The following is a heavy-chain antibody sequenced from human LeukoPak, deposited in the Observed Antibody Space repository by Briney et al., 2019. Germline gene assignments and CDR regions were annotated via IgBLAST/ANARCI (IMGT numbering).Heavy chain of an antibody. Sequence: SETLSLTCAVSGGSISSGGYSWSWIRQPPGKGLEWNGYIYHSGSTYYNPSLKSRVTISVDTSKNQFSLNLSSVTAADTAVFYCARGHDYFDYWGQETLVTVSS. V-gene: IGHV4-30-2*05. J-gene: IGHJ4*02. CDR1: GGSISSGGYS. CDR2: IYHSGST. CDR3: ARGHDYFDY.